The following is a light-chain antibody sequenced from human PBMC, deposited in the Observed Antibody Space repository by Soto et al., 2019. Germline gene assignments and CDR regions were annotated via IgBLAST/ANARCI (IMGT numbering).Light chain of an antibody. CDR3: LQDYNYPPT. V-gene: IGKV1-6*01. J-gene: IGKJ4*01. Sequence: ANQMTQSPSSLSASVGDRVTITCRTSQGIRNDLGWYQQKPGKAPKLLIYAASSLQSGVPSRFSGSGSGTDFTLTISSLQPEDFATYYCLQDYNYPPTFGGGTKVEIK. CDR1: QGIRND. CDR2: AAS.